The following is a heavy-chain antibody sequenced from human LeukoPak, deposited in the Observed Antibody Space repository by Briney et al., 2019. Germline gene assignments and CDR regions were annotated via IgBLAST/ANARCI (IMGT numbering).Heavy chain of an antibody. D-gene: IGHD2-2*01. Sequence: GGSLRLSCAASGFTFSSYEMNWVRLAPGKGLEWVSYISSSGSTIYYADSVKGRFTISRDNAKNSLYLQMNSLRAEDTAVYYCARDRGYCSSTSCYAVGGSYYGMDVWGKGTTVTVSS. CDR3: ARDRGYCSSTSCYAVGGSYYGMDV. V-gene: IGHV3-48*03. CDR2: ISSSGSTI. CDR1: GFTFSSYE. J-gene: IGHJ6*04.